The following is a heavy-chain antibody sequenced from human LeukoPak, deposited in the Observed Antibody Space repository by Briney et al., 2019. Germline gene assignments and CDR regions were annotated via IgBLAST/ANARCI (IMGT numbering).Heavy chain of an antibody. V-gene: IGHV3-23*01. D-gene: IGHD3-9*01. Sequence: GGSLRLSCAASGFTFSSYGMSWVRQAPGKGLEWVSSISGSGGSTYYADSVKGRFTISRDNSKNTLYLQMNSLRAEDTAVYYCAREYYDILTGYDYWGQGTLVTVSS. CDR3: AREYYDILTGYDY. CDR2: ISGSGGST. J-gene: IGHJ4*02. CDR1: GFTFSSYG.